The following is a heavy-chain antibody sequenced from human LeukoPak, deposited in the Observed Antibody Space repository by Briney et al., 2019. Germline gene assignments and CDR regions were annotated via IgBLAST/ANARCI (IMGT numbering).Heavy chain of an antibody. CDR3: ARRRSGSSGPPSDH. CDR1: GYTFTSYD. CDR2: MNPNSGNT. D-gene: IGHD6-6*01. Sequence: ASVKVSCTASGYTFTSYDINWVRQATGQGLEWMGWMNPNSGNTGYAQKFQGRVNMTRNTSISTAYMELSSLESEDTAVYYCARRRSGSSGPPSDHWGQGTLVTVSS. V-gene: IGHV1-8*01. J-gene: IGHJ4*02.